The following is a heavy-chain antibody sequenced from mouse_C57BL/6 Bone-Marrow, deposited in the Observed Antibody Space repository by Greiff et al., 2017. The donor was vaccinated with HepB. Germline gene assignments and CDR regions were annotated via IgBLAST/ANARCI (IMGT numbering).Heavy chain of an antibody. CDR3: ARAYHSSPWGFDY. V-gene: IGHV1-55*01. Sequence: QVQLQQPGAELVKPGASVKMSCKASGYTFTSYWITWVKQRPGQGLEWIGDIYPGSGSTNYNEKFKSKATLTVDTSSSTAYMQLSSLTSEDSAVYYCARAYHSSPWGFDYWGHGTTLTVSS. J-gene: IGHJ2*01. CDR2: IYPGSGST. D-gene: IGHD1-1*01. CDR1: GYTFTSYW.